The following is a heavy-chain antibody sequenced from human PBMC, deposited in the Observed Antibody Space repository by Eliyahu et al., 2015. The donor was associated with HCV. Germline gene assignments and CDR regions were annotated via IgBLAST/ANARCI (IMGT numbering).Heavy chain of an antibody. CDR1: GYTFTSYG. D-gene: IGHD3-22*01. Sequence: QVQLVQSGAEVKKPGASVKVSCKASGYTFTSYGISWXRQAPGQGLEWMGWISAYNGNTNYAQKLQGRVTMTTDTSTSTAYMELRSLRSDDTAVYYCARDRSIPYYYDSSGLRAFDIWGQGTMVTVSS. CDR2: ISAYNGNT. V-gene: IGHV1-18*01. CDR3: ARDRSIPYYYDSSGLRAFDI. J-gene: IGHJ3*02.